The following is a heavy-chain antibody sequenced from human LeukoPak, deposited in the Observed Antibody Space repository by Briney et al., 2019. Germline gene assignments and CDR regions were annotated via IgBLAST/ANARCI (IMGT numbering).Heavy chain of an antibody. CDR2: IRYDGSKK. V-gene: IGHV3-30*02. J-gene: IGHJ3*02. CDR3: AKGGMITFGGVIVRTYAFDI. D-gene: IGHD3-16*02. Sequence: GGSLRLSCAASGFIFSSYGMHWVRQAPGKGLEWVAFIRYDGSKKYYADSVKGRFTISRDNSENTLYLQMNSLRAEDTAIYYCAKGGMITFGGVIVRTYAFDIWGQGTMVTVSS. CDR1: GFIFSSYG.